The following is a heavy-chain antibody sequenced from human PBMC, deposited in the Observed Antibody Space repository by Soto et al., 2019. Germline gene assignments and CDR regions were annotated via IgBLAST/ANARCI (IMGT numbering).Heavy chain of an antibody. CDR3: AAQLTADGYFAL. Sequence: QITLKESGPALVKPTQTLTLTCTFSGFSVTTSGSSVGWIRQPPGKALEWLALIYWDDTQRYNPSLGRRLTIARDPSQNQVVLTLTNMDSVDTATYYCAAQLTADGYFALWGRGTLVTVSS. V-gene: IGHV2-5*02. CDR2: IYWDDTQ. CDR1: GFSVTTSGSS. D-gene: IGHD7-27*01. J-gene: IGHJ2*01.